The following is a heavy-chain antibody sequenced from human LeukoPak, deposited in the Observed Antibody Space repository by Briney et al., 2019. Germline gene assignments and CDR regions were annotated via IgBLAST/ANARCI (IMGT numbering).Heavy chain of an antibody. CDR1: GGSISSYY. J-gene: IGHJ3*02. V-gene: IGHV4-59*08. CDR3: ARRSLTTVTTRGSAFDI. D-gene: IGHD4-17*01. CDR2: IYYSGST. Sequence: SETLSLTCTVSGGSISSYYWSWIRQPPGKGLEWIGYIYYSGSTNYNPSLKSRVTISVDTSKNQFSLKLSSVTAAGTAVYYCARRSLTTVTTRGSAFDIWGQGTMVTVSS.